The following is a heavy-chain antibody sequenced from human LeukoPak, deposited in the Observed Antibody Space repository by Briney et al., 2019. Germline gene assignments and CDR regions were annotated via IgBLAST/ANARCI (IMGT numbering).Heavy chain of an antibody. CDR1: GLTFRNYW. V-gene: IGHV3-7*01. J-gene: IGHJ4*02. CDR2: IKPDGSEK. Sequence: GGSLTLSCAASGLTFRNYWMSWVRQAPGKGLEWVANIKPDGSEKYYVDSVKGRFTISRDNADNSLYLQMISLRAEDTALYYCATDGFAFNYWGRGTLVTVSS. CDR3: ATDGFAFNY.